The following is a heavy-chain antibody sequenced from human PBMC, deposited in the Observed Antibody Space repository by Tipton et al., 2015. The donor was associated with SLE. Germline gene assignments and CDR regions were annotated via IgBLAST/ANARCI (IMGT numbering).Heavy chain of an antibody. D-gene: IGHD1/OR15-1a*01. Sequence: TLSLTCTVSGASIDDDYWNWFRQPPGKGPEWIGHIYYNGYTNYNPSLRSRVTISKDMSNNHISLKLASVTAADTAMYYCARGKGNDWHIDFWGQGTLVTVSS. CDR3: ARGKGNDWHIDF. V-gene: IGHV4-59*01. CDR1: GASIDDDY. J-gene: IGHJ4*02. CDR2: IYYNGYT.